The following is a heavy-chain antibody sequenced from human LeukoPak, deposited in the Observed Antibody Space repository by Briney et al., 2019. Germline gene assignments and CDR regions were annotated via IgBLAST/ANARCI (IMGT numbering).Heavy chain of an antibody. CDR2: INTNTGNP. CDR1: GYTFTSYA. Sequence: ASVKVSCKASGYTFTSYAMNWVRQAPGQGLEWMGWINTNTGNPTYAQGFTGRFVFSLDTSVSTAYLQISSLKAEDTAVYYCAIRYFAWFYADNAFDIWAKGQWSPSLQ. D-gene: IGHD3-9*01. V-gene: IGHV7-4-1*02. J-gene: IGHJ3*02. CDR3: AIRYFAWFYADNAFDI.